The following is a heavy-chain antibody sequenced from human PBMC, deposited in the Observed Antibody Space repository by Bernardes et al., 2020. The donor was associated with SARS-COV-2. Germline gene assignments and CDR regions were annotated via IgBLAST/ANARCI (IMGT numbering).Heavy chain of an antibody. CDR3: ARVFYFDSSGYYDH. CDR2: ISGYNGNT. Sequence: SVKVSCKASGYSFMMHGISWVRQAPGQGLEWMGWISGYNGNTHYEEKFQGRLTLTTDTSTNTAYMDLRSLRSDDTAVYYCARVFYFDSSGYYDHWGQGTLVTVSS. V-gene: IGHV1-18*01. D-gene: IGHD3-22*01. J-gene: IGHJ4*02. CDR1: GYSFMMHG.